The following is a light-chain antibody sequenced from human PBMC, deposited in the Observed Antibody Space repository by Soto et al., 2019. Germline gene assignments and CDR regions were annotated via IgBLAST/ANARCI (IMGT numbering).Light chain of an antibody. J-gene: IGKJ2*01. CDR2: GAS. CDR1: QGISSW. V-gene: IGKV1-5*01. Sequence: DIQMTQSPSTLSASVGDRVTITCRASQGISSWLAWYQQKPGKAPKLLIYGASSLESGVPSRFSGSGSGTEFTLTISSLQPDDCATYYCQQYNSYSYTFGHGTKLEIK. CDR3: QQYNSYSYT.